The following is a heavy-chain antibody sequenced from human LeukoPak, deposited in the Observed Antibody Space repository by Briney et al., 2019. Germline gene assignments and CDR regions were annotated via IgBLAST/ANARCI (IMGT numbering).Heavy chain of an antibody. CDR3: ASGGLVSRYLDH. Sequence: SETLSLTCTVSGGSISSYYWSWIRQPPGKGLEWIGYIFHSGSTNYNPSLKSRVTISVDTSKNQFSLKLSSVTAADTAVYYCASGGLVSRYLDHWGQGTLVTVSS. CDR1: GGSISSYY. J-gene: IGHJ4*02. V-gene: IGHV4-59*01. CDR2: IFHSGST. D-gene: IGHD3-9*01.